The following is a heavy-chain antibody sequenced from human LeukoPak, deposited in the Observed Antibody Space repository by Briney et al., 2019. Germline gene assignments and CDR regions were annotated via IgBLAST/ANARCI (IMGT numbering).Heavy chain of an antibody. V-gene: IGHV4-4*09. Sequence: SETLSLTCTVSGGSISSYYWSWIRQPPGKGLEWIGYIYTSGSTNYNPSLKSRVTISVDTSKNQFSLKLSSVTAADTAVYYCARGVYYDFWSGYYTGFGFDYWGQGTLVTVSS. CDR1: GGSISSYY. J-gene: IGHJ4*02. CDR3: ARGVYYDFWSGYYTGFGFDY. CDR2: IYTSGST. D-gene: IGHD3-3*01.